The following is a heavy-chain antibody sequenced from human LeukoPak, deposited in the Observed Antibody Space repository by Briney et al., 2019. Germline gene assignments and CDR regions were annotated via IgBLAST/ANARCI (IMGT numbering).Heavy chain of an antibody. V-gene: IGHV5-51*01. D-gene: IGHD6-19*01. CDR2: IYPGDSDT. CDR3: ARAYQTRTEAGSFSCYFDY. Sequence: GESLQISCKGSGYSFISYWIGWVRQMPGKGLEWMGIIYPGDSDTRYSPSFQGQVTISADKSISTAYLQWSSLEASDTAMYDCARAYQTRTEAGSFSCYFDYWGQGTLVTVSS. CDR1: GYSFISYW. J-gene: IGHJ4*02.